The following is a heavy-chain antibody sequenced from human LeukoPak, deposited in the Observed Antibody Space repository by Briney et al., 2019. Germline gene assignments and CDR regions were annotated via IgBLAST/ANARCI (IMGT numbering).Heavy chain of an antibody. J-gene: IGHJ4*02. CDR2: IKPSGGST. V-gene: IGHV1-46*01. Sequence: ASVKVSCKASGYTFTTYYIHWVRQAPGQGLEWMGIIKPSGGSTSYAQKFQGRVTMTRDTSTSTVYMEVSSLRSEDTAVYYCARVNGQQRAIDYWGQGTLVTVSS. D-gene: IGHD6-13*01. CDR1: GYTFTTYY. CDR3: ARVNGQQRAIDY.